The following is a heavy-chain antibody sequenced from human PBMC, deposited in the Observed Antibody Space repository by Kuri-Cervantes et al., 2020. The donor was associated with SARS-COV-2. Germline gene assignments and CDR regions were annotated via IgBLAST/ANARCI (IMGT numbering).Heavy chain of an antibody. CDR1: GFTFSSYS. CDR2: ISSSSSTI. V-gene: IGHV3-48*01. CDR3: AKDWGLPNFYYFDY. Sequence: GESLKISCAASGFTFSSYSMNWVRQAPGKGLEWVSYISSSSSTIYYADSVKGRFTISRDNAKNSLYLQMNSLRAEDTAVYYCAKDWGLPNFYYFDYWGQGTLVTVSS. J-gene: IGHJ4*02. D-gene: IGHD7-27*01.